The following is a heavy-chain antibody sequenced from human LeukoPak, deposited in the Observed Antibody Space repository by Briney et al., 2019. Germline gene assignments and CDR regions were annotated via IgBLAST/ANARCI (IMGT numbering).Heavy chain of an antibody. J-gene: IGHJ3*02. Sequence: GESLKISCKGSGYSFTNYWIGWVRQMPGKGLEWTGIIYPGDSDTRYSPSFQGQVTISADKSISTAYLQWSSLKASDTAMYYCARRRYYDSSGYYDAFDIWGQGTMVTVSS. V-gene: IGHV5-51*01. CDR3: ARRRYYDSSGYYDAFDI. D-gene: IGHD3-22*01. CDR1: GYSFTNYW. CDR2: IYPGDSDT.